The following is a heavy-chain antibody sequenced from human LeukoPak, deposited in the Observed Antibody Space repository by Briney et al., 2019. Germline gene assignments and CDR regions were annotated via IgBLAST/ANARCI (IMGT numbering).Heavy chain of an antibody. D-gene: IGHD3-10*01. CDR1: GYSFTSYW. CDR3: ARGVRDYGSGAYYFDY. J-gene: IGHJ4*02. CDR2: IYPGDSDT. V-gene: IGHV5-51*01. Sequence: GESLKISCKSSGYSFTSYWIGWVRQMPGKGLEWMGIIYPGDSDTRYSPSFQGQVTISADKSISTAYLQWSSLKASDTAMYYCARGVRDYGSGAYYFDYWGQGTPVTVSS.